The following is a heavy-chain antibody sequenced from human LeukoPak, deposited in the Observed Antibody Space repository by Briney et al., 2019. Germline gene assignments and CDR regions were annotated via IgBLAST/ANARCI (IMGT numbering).Heavy chain of an antibody. V-gene: IGHV4-59*01. CDR1: GGSISSYY. CDR2: IHYTGST. Sequence: PSETLSLTCTVSGGSISSYYCSWIRQPPGKGLEWIGYIHYTGSTNYNPSLKSRVTISVDTSKNQFSLKLRSVTAADTAVYYCARDWAGYSSGWYGNWFDPWGQGTLVTVSS. CDR3: ARDWAGYSSGWYGNWFDP. J-gene: IGHJ5*02. D-gene: IGHD6-19*01.